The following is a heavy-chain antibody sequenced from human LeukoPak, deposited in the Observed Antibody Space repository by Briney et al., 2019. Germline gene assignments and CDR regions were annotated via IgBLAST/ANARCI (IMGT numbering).Heavy chain of an antibody. CDR2: ISGSGGST. CDR1: GFTFSSYS. V-gene: IGHV3-23*01. D-gene: IGHD2-2*01. J-gene: IGHJ2*01. CDR3: ARHIVVVPAATLGRYFDL. Sequence: PGGSLRLSCAASGFTFSSYSMNWVRQAPGKGLEWVSAISGSGGSTYYADSVKGRFTISRDNSKNTLYLQMDSLRAEDTAVYYCARHIVVVPAATLGRYFDLWGRGTLVTVSS.